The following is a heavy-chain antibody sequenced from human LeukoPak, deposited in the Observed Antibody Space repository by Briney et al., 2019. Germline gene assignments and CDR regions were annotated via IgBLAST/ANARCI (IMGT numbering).Heavy chain of an antibody. CDR3: ASDNKSITMRKGHYFDY. Sequence: PSETLSLTCTVSGGSINSGTYYWGWIRQPPGKGLEWIASMYHDGRTSYNPSLESRVTISIDTSTNQFSLKLSSVTAADTAVYYCASDNKSITMRKGHYFDYWGQGVLVTVSS. CDR1: GGSINSGTYY. V-gene: IGHV4-39*01. CDR2: MYHDGRT. J-gene: IGHJ4*02. D-gene: IGHD1-14*01.